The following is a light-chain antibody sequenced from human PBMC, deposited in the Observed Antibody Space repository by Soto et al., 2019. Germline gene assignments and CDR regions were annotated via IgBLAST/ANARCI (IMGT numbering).Light chain of an antibody. J-gene: IGLJ1*01. CDR2: DVS. CDR3: SSYTSSSTLEV. V-gene: IGLV2-14*01. Sequence: QSVLTQPASVSGSPGQSITISCTGTSSDIDGYNYVSWYQQHPGKAPKLMIYDVSNRPSGVSNRFSGSKSGNTASLTISGLQAEDEADYYCSSYTSSSTLEVFGTGT. CDR1: SSDIDGYNY.